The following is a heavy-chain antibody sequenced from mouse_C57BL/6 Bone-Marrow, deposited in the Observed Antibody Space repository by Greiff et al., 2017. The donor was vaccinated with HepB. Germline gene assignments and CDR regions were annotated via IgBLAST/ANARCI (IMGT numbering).Heavy chain of an antibody. Sequence: QVHVKQSGAELVKPGASVKISCKASGYAFSSYWMNWVKQRPGKGLEWIGQIYPGDGDTNYNGKFKGKATLTADKSSSTAYMQLSSLTSEDAAVYFCASLYYYGSSYAMDYWGQGTSVTVSS. J-gene: IGHJ4*01. CDR3: ASLYYYGSSYAMDY. V-gene: IGHV1-80*01. CDR1: GYAFSSYW. D-gene: IGHD1-1*01. CDR2: IYPGDGDT.